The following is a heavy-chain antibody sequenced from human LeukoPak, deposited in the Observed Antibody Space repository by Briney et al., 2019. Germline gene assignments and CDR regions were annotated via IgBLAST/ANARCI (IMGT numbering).Heavy chain of an antibody. D-gene: IGHD6-19*01. CDR1: GGSISSYY. CDR3: ARPFLRFSSGWHFDY. CDR2: IYYTGST. V-gene: IGHV4-59*12. J-gene: IGHJ4*02. Sequence: SETLSLTCTVSGGSISSYYWSWIRQPPGKGLEWIGYIYYTGSTNYNPSLKSRVTISVDTSKNQFSLKLSSVTAADTAIYYCARPFLRFSSGWHFDYWGQGILVTVSS.